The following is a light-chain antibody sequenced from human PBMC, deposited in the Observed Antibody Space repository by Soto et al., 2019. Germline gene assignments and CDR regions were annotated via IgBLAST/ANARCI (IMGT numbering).Light chain of an antibody. V-gene: IGLV2-14*01. CDR3: SSYTSSSTVL. CDR1: SSDVGGYNY. Sequence: QSALTQPASVSGYPGQWITLSCTGTSSDVGGYNYVSWYQQHPGKAPKLMIYDVSNQASGVSNRFSGSKAGNTASMTISGLLAEDEADYYCSSYTSSSTVLFGGGTKVTVL. CDR2: DVS. J-gene: IGLJ2*01.